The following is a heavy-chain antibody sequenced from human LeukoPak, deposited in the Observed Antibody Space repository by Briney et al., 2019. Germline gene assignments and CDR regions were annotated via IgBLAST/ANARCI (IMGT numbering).Heavy chain of an antibody. V-gene: IGHV3-23*01. Sequence: GGSLRLSCAASGFPFSSYAMSWVRQTPGKGLEWISLISDSGSSTDYADSVKGRFTISRDNSKNTLYLQMYSLRAADTAVYYCAKDAHSGSKGDYFDYWGQGTLVTVSS. CDR2: ISDSGSST. CDR1: GFPFSSYA. D-gene: IGHD3-22*01. CDR3: AKDAHSGSKGDYFDY. J-gene: IGHJ4*02.